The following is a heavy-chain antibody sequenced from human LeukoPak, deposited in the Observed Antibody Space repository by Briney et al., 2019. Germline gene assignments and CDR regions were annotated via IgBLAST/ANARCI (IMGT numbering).Heavy chain of an antibody. CDR3: AKDLPPPSYGALDF. CDR2: ISGSGGNT. CDR1: GFSFSSYA. Sequence: GGSLRLSCAASGFSFSSYAMSWARQAPGKGLEWVSIISGSGGNTYYADSVKGQFTISRDNSKNTLFLQMNSLRGEDTAVYYCAKDLPPPSYGALDFWGQGTLVTVSS. V-gene: IGHV3-23*01. D-gene: IGHD4-17*01. J-gene: IGHJ4*02.